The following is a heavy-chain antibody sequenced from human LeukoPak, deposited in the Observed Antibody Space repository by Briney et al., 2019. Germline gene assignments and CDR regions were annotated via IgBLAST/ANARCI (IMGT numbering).Heavy chain of an antibody. CDR3: ARVGNGRSWEY. J-gene: IGHJ4*02. CDR1: GFTFSSFT. CDR2: ISLGNSTM. V-gene: IGHV3-48*02. Sequence: GGSLRLSCAASGFTFSSFTMNWARQVPGKGLEWISYISLGNSTMFYADSVKGRFTISRDNAKNSLYLQMNSLRDDDTAVYYCARVGNGRSWEYWGQGTLVSVSS. D-gene: IGHD1-26*01.